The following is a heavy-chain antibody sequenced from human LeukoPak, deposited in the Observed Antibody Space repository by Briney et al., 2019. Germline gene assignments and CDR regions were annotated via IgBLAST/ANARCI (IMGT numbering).Heavy chain of an antibody. D-gene: IGHD7-27*01. CDR2: IIPIFGTG. Sequence: SVKVSCTASGGNFNTYAISWVRQAPGQGLGWMGGIIPIFGTGNYAHKFQGRVTITADKSTNTVYMELSSLKSEDTAVYYCARDHDLTGTYEYLKCWGQGTLVSASS. CDR1: GGNFNTYA. CDR3: ARDHDLTGTYEYLKC. J-gene: IGHJ1*01. V-gene: IGHV1-69*06.